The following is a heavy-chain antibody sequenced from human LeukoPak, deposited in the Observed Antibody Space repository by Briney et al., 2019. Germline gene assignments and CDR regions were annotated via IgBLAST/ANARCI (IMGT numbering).Heavy chain of an antibody. CDR3: TRDPTLAWYYDFWSGYSTGY. CDR1: GFTFGDYA. V-gene: IGHV3-49*04. D-gene: IGHD3-3*01. CDR2: IRSKAYGGTT. J-gene: IGHJ4*02. Sequence: GGSLRLSCTASGFTFGDYAMSWVRQAPGKGLEWVGFIRSKAYGGTTEYAASVKGRFTISRDDSKSIAYLQMNSLKTEDTAVYYCTRDPTLAWYYDFWSGYSTGYWGQGTLVTVSS.